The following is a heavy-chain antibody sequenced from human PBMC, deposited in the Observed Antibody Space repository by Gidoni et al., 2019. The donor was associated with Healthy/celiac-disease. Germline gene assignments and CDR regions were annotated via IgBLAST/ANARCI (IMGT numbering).Heavy chain of an antibody. Sequence: QVQLQESGPGLVKPSQTLSLTCTVSGGSISSGDYYWSWIRQPPGKGLEWIGYIYYSGSTYYNPSLKSRVTISVDTSKNQFSLKLSSVTAADTAVYYCASRAIETPGIAAAGPVLHPFDYWGQGTLVTVSS. D-gene: IGHD6-13*01. CDR1: GGSISSGDYY. CDR2: IYYSGST. V-gene: IGHV4-30-4*01. CDR3: ASRAIETPGIAAAGPVLHPFDY. J-gene: IGHJ4*02.